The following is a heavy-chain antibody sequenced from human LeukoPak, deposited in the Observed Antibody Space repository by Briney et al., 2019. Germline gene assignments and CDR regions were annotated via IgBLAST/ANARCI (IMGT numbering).Heavy chain of an antibody. CDR1: VYSCTSYG. V-gene: IGHV1-18*01. J-gene: IGHJ5*02. D-gene: IGHD3-10*01. Sequence: ASEKVSCKASVYSCTSYGGSWVRQAIGQCLERMGWISAYNGNTNYAQKLQGRVIMTTDTSTSTAYIELRSLRSDDTAVYYCARVFPSMVRGLDPWGQGTLVTVSS. CDR2: ISAYNGNT. CDR3: ARVFPSMVRGLDP.